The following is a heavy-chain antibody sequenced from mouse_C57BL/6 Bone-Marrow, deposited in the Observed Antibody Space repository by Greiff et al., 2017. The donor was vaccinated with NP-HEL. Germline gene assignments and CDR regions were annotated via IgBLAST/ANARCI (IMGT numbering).Heavy chain of an antibody. CDR1: GYTFTSYW. V-gene: IGHV1-50*01. D-gene: IGHD4-1*01. CDR3: AREGRYWGLDY. J-gene: IGHJ2*01. Sequence: QVQLQQPGAELVKPGASVKLSCKASGYTFTSYWMQWVKQRPGQGLEWIGEIDPSDSYTNYNQKFKGKATLTVYTSSSTAYMQLSSLTSEDSAVYYCAREGRYWGLDYWGQGTTLTVSS. CDR2: IDPSDSYT.